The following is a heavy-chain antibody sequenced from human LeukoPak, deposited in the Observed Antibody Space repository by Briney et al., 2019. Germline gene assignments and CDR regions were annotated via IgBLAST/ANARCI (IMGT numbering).Heavy chain of an antibody. V-gene: IGHV4-34*01. Sequence: SETLSLTCAVYGGSFSGYYWSWIRQPPGKGLEWIGEINHSGSTNYNASLKSRVTISVDTSKNQFSLKLSSVTAADTAVYYCASVDYNWNYFHFWGRGTLVTVSS. D-gene: IGHD1-20*01. J-gene: IGHJ4*02. CDR2: INHSGST. CDR3: ASVDYNWNYFHF. CDR1: GGSFSGYY.